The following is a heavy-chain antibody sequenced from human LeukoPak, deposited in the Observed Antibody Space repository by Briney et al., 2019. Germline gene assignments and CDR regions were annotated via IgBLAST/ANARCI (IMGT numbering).Heavy chain of an antibody. Sequence: GGSLRLSCAASGFSFSTYSINWVRQAPGKGLEWVSSISSRSDYIYYADSVKGRFTISRDNAKSTLYLHMNSLRAEDTAVYYCAREGGGYCSGINCWKWFDPWGQGTLVTVSS. J-gene: IGHJ5*02. CDR2: ISSRSDYI. CDR1: GFSFSTYS. CDR3: AREGGGYCSGINCWKWFDP. D-gene: IGHD2-15*01. V-gene: IGHV3-21*01.